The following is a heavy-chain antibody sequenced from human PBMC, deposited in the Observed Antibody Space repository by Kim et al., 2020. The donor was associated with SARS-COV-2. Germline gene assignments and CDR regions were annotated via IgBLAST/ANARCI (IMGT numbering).Heavy chain of an antibody. J-gene: IGHJ4*02. CDR3: ASSAVAGTTMVPFDY. D-gene: IGHD6-19*01. V-gene: IGHV4-34*01. Sequence: PSLKSRVTISVDTSKNQFSLKLSSVTAADTAVYYCASSAVAGTTMVPFDYWGQGTLVTVSS.